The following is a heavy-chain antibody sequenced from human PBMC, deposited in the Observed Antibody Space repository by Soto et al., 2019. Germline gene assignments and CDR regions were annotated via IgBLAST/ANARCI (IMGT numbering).Heavy chain of an antibody. Sequence: SVKVSFKACGGTFSRYAISWLRQAPGQGLEWMGGIIPIFGTANYAQKFQGRVTITADKSTSTAYMELSSLRSEDTAVYYCARGQQLVVGFDYWGQGTLVTVSS. V-gene: IGHV1-69*06. J-gene: IGHJ4*02. CDR3: ARGQQLVVGFDY. D-gene: IGHD6-13*01. CDR2: IIPIFGTA. CDR1: GGTFSRYA.